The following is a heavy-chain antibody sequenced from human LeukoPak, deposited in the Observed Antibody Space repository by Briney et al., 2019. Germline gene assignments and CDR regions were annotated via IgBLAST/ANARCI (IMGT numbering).Heavy chain of an antibody. D-gene: IGHD1-20*01. V-gene: IGHV4-59*01. Sequence: SETLSLTCTVSGGSTSSYYWSWIRQPPGKGLEWIGYIYYSGSTNYNPSLKSRVTISVDTSKNQLSLKLSSVTAADTAVYYCASKYNWNLAYDYWGQGTLVTVSS. J-gene: IGHJ4*02. CDR1: GGSTSSYY. CDR3: ASKYNWNLAYDY. CDR2: IYYSGST.